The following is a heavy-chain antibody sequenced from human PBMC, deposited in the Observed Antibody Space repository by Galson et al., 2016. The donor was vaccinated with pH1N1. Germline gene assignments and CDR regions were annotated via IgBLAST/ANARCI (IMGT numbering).Heavy chain of an antibody. V-gene: IGHV2-5*02. CDR2: IYWDDAK. CDR3: AHSPYGDYVLYFDP. D-gene: IGHD4-17*01. Sequence: PALVKPTQTLTLTCTFSGFSLSTSGVGVGWIRQPPGKALEWLAVIYWDDAKRYSPSLKSRLTITKDTPKNQVVLIMTNMDPVDTATYYCAHSPYGDYVLYFDPWGQGTLVTVSS. J-gene: IGHJ5*02. CDR1: GFSLSTSGVG.